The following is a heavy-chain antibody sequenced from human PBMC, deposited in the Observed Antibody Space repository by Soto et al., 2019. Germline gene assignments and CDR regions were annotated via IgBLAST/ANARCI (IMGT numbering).Heavy chain of an antibody. CDR2: INPNSGGT. CDR1: AYPLTGYY. D-gene: IGHD6-13*01. J-gene: IGHJ6*02. CDR3: ASTYSSSGSAWDV. V-gene: IGHV1-2*02. Sequence: SVKFSCKASAYPLTGYYRHCVRQAPGEGLERMGWINPNSGGTNYAQKFQGRVTMTRDTSTSTAYMELSRLRSDDTAVYYWASTYSSSGSAWDVWGQGTTVTVSS.